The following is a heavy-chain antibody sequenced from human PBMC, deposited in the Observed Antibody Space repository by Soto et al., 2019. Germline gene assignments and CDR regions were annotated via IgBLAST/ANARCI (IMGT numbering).Heavy chain of an antibody. CDR1: GYTFTSYG. CDR3: ARDGYYDSNYYYGMDV. V-gene: IGHV1-18*01. D-gene: IGHD3-22*01. J-gene: IGHJ6*02. CDR2: ISAYNGNT. Sequence: ASVKVSCKASGYTFTSYGISWVRQAPGQGLEWMGWISAYNGNTNYAQKLQGRVTMTTDTSTSTAYMELRSLRSDDTAVYYCARDGYYDSNYYYGMDVWGQGTTVTVSS.